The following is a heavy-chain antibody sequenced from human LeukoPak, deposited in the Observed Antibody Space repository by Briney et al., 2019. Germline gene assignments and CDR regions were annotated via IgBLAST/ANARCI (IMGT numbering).Heavy chain of an antibody. D-gene: IGHD2-2*01. CDR2: ISSSGSTI. CDR1: GFTFSDYY. V-gene: IGHV3-11*04. CDR3: AILGAVVVPAAPLRGVWFDP. J-gene: IGHJ5*02. Sequence: GGSLRLSCAASGFTFSDYYMSWIRQAPGKGLEWVSYISSSGSTIYYADSVKGRFTISRDNAKNSLYLQMNSLRAEDTAVYYCAILGAVVVPAAPLRGVWFDPWGQGTLVTVSS.